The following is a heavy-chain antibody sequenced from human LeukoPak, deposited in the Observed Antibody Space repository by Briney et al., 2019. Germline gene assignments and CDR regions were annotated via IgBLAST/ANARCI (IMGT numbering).Heavy chain of an antibody. Sequence: SETLSLTCTVSGGSISSSSYYWGWLRQPPGKGLEWIGSIYYSGSTNYKPSLKSRVTISVETSKNQFSLKLRSVTAADTAVYYCARVTGYMIEDYFDYWGQGTLVTVSS. CDR3: ARVTGYMIEDYFDY. J-gene: IGHJ4*02. D-gene: IGHD3-22*01. CDR2: IYYSGST. CDR1: GGSISSSSYY. V-gene: IGHV4-39*07.